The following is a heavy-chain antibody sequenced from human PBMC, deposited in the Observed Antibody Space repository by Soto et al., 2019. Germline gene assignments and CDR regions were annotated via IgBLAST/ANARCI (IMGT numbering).Heavy chain of an antibody. CDR2: INHSGST. J-gene: IGHJ6*02. CDR1: GWSFSGYY. D-gene: IGHD3-10*01. Sequence: QVQLQQRGAGLLKPSETLSLTCSVYGWSFSGYYWSWIRQPPRKGLDLLGEINHSGSTNYNPSLKSRVTIAVDTSKTQFSLKVSSVTAADTAVYYCARGPITMVRGAYDYYGMDVWGQGTTVTVSS. V-gene: IGHV4-34*01. CDR3: ARGPITMVRGAYDYYGMDV.